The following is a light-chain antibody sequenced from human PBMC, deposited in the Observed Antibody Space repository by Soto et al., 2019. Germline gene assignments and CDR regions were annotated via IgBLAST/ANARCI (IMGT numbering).Light chain of an antibody. CDR2: DVS. J-gene: IGLJ1*01. CDR3: SSYTSSSTYV. Sequence: QSVLTQPASVSGSPGQSITISCTGTSSDVGGYNYASWYQQYPGKVPKLMIYDVSYRPSGVSNRFSGSKSGNTASLTISGLQAEDEADYYCSSYTSSSTYVFGTGTKVTVL. V-gene: IGLV2-14*01. CDR1: SSDVGGYNY.